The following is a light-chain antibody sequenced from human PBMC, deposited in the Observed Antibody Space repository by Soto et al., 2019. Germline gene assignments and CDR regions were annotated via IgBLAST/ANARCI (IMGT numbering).Light chain of an antibody. CDR3: QQYYSTPYT. CDR1: QSVLYSSNNKDY. Sequence: DIVVTQSQDSLAVSLGERATINCKSSQSVLYSSNNKDYLAWYQQKSGQPPKLLIYWASTRESGVPDRFSGSGSGTDFTLTISSLQAEDVAFYYCQQYYSTPYTVGQGTRLEIK. V-gene: IGKV4-1*01. J-gene: IGKJ2*01. CDR2: WAS.